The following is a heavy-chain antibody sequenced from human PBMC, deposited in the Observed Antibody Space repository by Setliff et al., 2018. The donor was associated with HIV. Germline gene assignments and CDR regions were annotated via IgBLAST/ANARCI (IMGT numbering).Heavy chain of an antibody. CDR1: GYSISTAYY. CDR2: FHHSGSA. J-gene: IGHJ4*02. V-gene: IGHV4-38-2*02. Sequence: PSETLSLTCAVSGYSISTAYYWAWIRQSPGKGLEWIGGFHHSGSAHYNPSLKSRVTISGQTSKNQFSLTLTSVTAADTAVYYCVRDDYGYNGKGFDYWGPGTLVTVSS. CDR3: VRDDYGYNGKGFDY. D-gene: IGHD4-17*01.